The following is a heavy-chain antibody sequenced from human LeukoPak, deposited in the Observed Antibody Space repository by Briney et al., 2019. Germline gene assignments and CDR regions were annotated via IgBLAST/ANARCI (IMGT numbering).Heavy chain of an antibody. V-gene: IGHV3-30-3*01. Sequence: GGSLRLSCAASGFTFSSYAMHWVRQAPGKGLEWVAVISYDGSNKYYAGSVKGRFTISRDNSKNTLYLQMDSLRAEDTAVYYCARDRVGATDYFDYWGQGTLVTVSS. CDR2: ISYDGSNK. CDR3: ARDRVGATDYFDY. J-gene: IGHJ4*02. CDR1: GFTFSSYA. D-gene: IGHD1-26*01.